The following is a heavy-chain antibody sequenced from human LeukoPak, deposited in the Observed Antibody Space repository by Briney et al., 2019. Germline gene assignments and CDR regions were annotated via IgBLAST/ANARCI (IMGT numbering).Heavy chain of an antibody. V-gene: IGHV1-8*01. CDR2: MNPNSGNT. CDR1: GYTFTSYD. Sequence: ASVKVSCKASGYTFTSYDINWVRQATGQGLEWMGWMNPNSGNTGYAQKFQGRVTMTRNTSISTAYMELSSLRSGDTAVYYCARDHRGIYSPFDYWGQGTLVTVSS. CDR3: ARDHRGIYSPFDY. D-gene: IGHD2-21*01. J-gene: IGHJ4*02.